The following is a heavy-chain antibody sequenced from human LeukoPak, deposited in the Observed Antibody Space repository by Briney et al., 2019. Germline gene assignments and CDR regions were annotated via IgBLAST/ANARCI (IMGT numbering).Heavy chain of an antibody. CDR2: IYSGGST. CDR1: GFTVSSNY. Sequence: PGGSLRLSCAASGFTVSSNYMSWVRQAPGKGLEWVSVIYSGGSTYYADSVKGRFTISRDNSKNTLYLQMNSLRAEDTAVYYCAREGSSWYGSFDYWGQGTLVTVSS. D-gene: IGHD6-13*01. J-gene: IGHJ4*02. CDR3: AREGSSWYGSFDY. V-gene: IGHV3-53*01.